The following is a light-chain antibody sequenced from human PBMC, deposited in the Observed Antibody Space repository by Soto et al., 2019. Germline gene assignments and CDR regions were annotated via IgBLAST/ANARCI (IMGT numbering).Light chain of an antibody. CDR1: QSVSSNY. CDR2: GIS. V-gene: IGKV3-20*01. J-gene: IGKJ5*01. CDR3: QQHGQWPIT. Sequence: EIVLTHSPGTLSLSPCERATLSFSASQSVSSNYLAWYQQKPGQAPRLLIYGISKRATDIPDRFSGSGSGTEFTLTISSLQPEDFATYYCQQHGQWPITFGQGTRLE.